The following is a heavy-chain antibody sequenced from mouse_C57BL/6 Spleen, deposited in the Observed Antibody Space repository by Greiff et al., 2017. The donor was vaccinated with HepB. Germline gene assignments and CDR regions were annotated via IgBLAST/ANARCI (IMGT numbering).Heavy chain of an antibody. V-gene: IGHV5-6*01. J-gene: IGHJ4*01. CDR1: GFTFSSYG. CDR3: ARGDSSGWGDY. Sequence: EVQVVESGGDLVKPGGSLKLSCAASGFTFSSYGMSWVRQTPDKRLEWVATISSGGSYTYYPDSVKGRFTISRDNAKNTLYLQMSSLKSEDTAMYYCARGDSSGWGDYWGQGTSVTVSS. D-gene: IGHD3-2*02. CDR2: ISSGGSYT.